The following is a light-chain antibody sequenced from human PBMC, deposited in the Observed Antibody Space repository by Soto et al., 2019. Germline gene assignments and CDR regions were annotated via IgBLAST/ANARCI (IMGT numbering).Light chain of an antibody. CDR1: QSVSSY. J-gene: IGKJ4*01. CDR3: QQRSNLLT. V-gene: IGKV3-11*01. Sequence: EIVLTQSPATLSLSPGERATLSCRASQSVSSYLAWYQQKPGQAPRLLIYDASNRATGIPARFSGSGSGTDFTLTISSLQPEDFAVYYCQQRSNLLTFGGGPKVDIK. CDR2: DAS.